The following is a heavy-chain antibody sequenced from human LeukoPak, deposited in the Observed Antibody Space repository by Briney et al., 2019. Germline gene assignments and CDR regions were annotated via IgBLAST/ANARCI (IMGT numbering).Heavy chain of an antibody. Sequence: KPSETLSLTCTVSGGSISSYYWSWIRQPPGKGLEWVGYIYYSGSTNYNPSLKSRVTISVDTSKNQFSLKLSSVTAADTAVYYCASLSYYDFWSGYDNWFDPWGQGTLVTVSS. V-gene: IGHV4-59*01. CDR2: IYYSGST. D-gene: IGHD3-3*01. J-gene: IGHJ5*02. CDR3: ASLSYYDFWSGYDNWFDP. CDR1: GGSISSYY.